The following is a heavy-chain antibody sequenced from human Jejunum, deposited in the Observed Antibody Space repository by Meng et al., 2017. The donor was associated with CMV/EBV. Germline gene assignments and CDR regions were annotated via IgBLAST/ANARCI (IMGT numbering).Heavy chain of an antibody. CDR2: INSDSIT. Sequence: EVQLVESGGGLVQPGGSLRLSCAASGFTFNSYWMHWVRQSPGKGLVWVSRINSDSITTYADSVEGRFTISGDNAKNTLYLQMNSLRAEDTAVYYCARGTLNYMDVWGKGTTVTVS. J-gene: IGHJ6*03. CDR3: ARGTLNYMDV. V-gene: IGHV3-74*01. D-gene: IGHD2/OR15-2a*01. CDR1: GFTFNSYW.